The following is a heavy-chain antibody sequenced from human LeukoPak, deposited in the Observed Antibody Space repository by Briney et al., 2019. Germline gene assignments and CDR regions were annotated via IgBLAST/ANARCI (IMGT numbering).Heavy chain of an antibody. CDR2: IKSNTDGGTT. CDR1: GFTFSNSW. CDR3: TTDEWH. V-gene: IGHV3-15*01. Sequence: GGSLRLSCAASGFTFSNSWMSWVRQAPGKGLEWVGHIKSNTDGGTTDYAGTVKGRFTISRDDSKNTLSLQMNSLKTEDTGVYYCTTDEWHWGQGTLVTVSS. D-gene: IGHD3-3*01. J-gene: IGHJ1*01.